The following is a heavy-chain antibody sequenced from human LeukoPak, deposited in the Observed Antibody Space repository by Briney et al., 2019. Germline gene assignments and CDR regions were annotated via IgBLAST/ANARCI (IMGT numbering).Heavy chain of an antibody. D-gene: IGHD2-2*01. V-gene: IGHV4-4*07. CDR1: GGSISSYY. Sequence: SETLSLTRTVSGGSISSYYWSWIRQPAGKGLEWIGRIYPSGSTNYNPSLKSRVTMSVDTSKNQFSLKLSSVTAADTAVYYCARDSGGCSSTSCEGLDYWGQGTLVTVSS. CDR3: ARDSGGCSSTSCEGLDY. CDR2: IYPSGST. J-gene: IGHJ4*02.